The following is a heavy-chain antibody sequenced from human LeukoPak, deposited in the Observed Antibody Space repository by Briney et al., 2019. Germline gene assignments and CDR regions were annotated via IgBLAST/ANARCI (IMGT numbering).Heavy chain of an antibody. CDR3: ARLSGRVVCSAGSCYIDS. J-gene: IGHJ4*02. CDR2: IYPGDSDT. V-gene: IGHV5-51*01. D-gene: IGHD2-15*01. CDR1: GYSFTSNW. Sequence: GESLKISCKGSGYSFTSNWIGWVRQMPGKGLEWMGIIYPGDSDTRYSPSFQGRVTISADKSVNTAYLQWSSLKASDTAMYYCARLSGRVVCSAGSCYIDSWGQGTLVTVSS.